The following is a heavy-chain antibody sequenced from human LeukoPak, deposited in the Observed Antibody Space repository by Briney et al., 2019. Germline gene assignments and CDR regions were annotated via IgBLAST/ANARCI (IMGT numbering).Heavy chain of an antibody. Sequence: ASVKVSCKASGYTFTGYYIHWVRQAPGQGLEWMGWINPHSGGTNYAQKFQGGATMTRDTSITTAYMELRSLRSDDTAVYYCARDRDYGDYEMWFDPWGQGTLVTVSS. CDR1: GYTFTGYY. CDR3: ARDRDYGDYEMWFDP. V-gene: IGHV1-2*02. D-gene: IGHD4-17*01. J-gene: IGHJ5*02. CDR2: INPHSGGT.